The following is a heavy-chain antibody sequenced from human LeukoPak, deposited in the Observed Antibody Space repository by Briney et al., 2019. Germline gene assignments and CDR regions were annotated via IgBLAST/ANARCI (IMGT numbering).Heavy chain of an antibody. D-gene: IGHD6-13*01. CDR2: IYPGDSDP. J-gene: IGHJ4*02. Sequence: PGESLKISCKGSGYTFTTYWIGWVRQMPGKGLEWMGIIYPGDSDPRYSPPFQGQVTISADKSISTAYLQWSSLKASDSAMYYCVRHGLGSSWFGFDYWGQGTLVTVSS. CDR1: GYTFTTYW. V-gene: IGHV5-51*01. CDR3: VRHGLGSSWFGFDY.